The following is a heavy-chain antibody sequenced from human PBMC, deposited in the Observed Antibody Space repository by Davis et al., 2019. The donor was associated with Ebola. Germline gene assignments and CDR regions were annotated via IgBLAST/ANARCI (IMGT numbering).Heavy chain of an antibody. D-gene: IGHD4-23*01. CDR3: AKVRGGGWTFDV. Sequence: PGGSLRLSCAGSGFDFSCCAMSWVRQAPGKGLEWVSIIYSGGSTYYADSVKGRFTISRDNSKNTLYLQMNSLSAEDTAVYYCAKVRGGGWTFDVWGQGTMVTVSS. V-gene: IGHV3-23*03. CDR1: GFDFSCCA. J-gene: IGHJ3*01. CDR2: IIYSGGST.